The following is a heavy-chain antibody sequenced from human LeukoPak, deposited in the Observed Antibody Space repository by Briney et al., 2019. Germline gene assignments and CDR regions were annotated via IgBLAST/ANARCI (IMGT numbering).Heavy chain of an antibody. CDR3: ARGAWQHLNWFDP. CDR2: INHSGST. Sequence: PSETLSLTCAVYSGSFSGYYWSWIRQPPGKGLEWIGEINHSGSTNYNPSLKSRVTISVDTSKNQFSLKLSSVTAADTAVYYCARGAWQHLNWFDPWGQGTLVTVSS. D-gene: IGHD6-13*01. J-gene: IGHJ5*02. V-gene: IGHV4-34*01. CDR1: SGSFSGYY.